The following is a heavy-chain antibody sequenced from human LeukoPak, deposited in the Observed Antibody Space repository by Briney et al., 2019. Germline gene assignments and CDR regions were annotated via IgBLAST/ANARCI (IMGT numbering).Heavy chain of an antibody. Sequence: SETLSLTCTVSGGSLSSSSDYSGWVRQPPRRGLAWIGRIHYTGITYYNTTLESRLTISVDTSKNQFSLKLGFVSAADTAVFYCVRIAADHPKYCFHYGMDVWGQGTTVTVSS. CDR2: IHYTGIT. D-gene: IGHD6-25*01. J-gene: IGHJ6*02. CDR3: VRIAADHPKYCFHYGMDV. CDR1: GGSLSSSSDY. V-gene: IGHV4-39*01.